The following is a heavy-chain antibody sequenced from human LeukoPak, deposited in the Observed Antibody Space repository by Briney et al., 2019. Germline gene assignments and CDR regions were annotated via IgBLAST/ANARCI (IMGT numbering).Heavy chain of an antibody. CDR3: AKRGVVIRVILVGFHKEAYYFDS. V-gene: IGHV3-53*01. D-gene: IGHD3-22*01. CDR1: GFTVSSNY. CDR2: LYRGGDT. J-gene: IGHJ4*02. Sequence: GGSLRLSCAASGFTVSSNYMSWVRQAPGKGLEWVSVLYRGGDTYYADSVKGRFTISRDNPKNTLYLQMNILRAEDTAVYFCAKRGVVIRVILVGFHKEAYYFDSWGQGALVTVSS.